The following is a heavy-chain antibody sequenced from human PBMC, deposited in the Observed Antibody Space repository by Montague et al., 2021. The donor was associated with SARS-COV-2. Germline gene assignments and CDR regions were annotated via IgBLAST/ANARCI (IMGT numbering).Heavy chain of an antibody. CDR3: ARGQVTIFGVLIMLPAAGALDI. Sequence: SESLSLTCTVSGYSISSGDYWGWIRQPPGKGLEWIGRIYRNGNTYYNPSLKSRVTISVDTSKNQFSLKLRSVTAADTAVYYCARGQVTIFGVLIMLPAAGALDIWGRGTMVSVSS. J-gene: IGHJ3*02. D-gene: IGHD3-3*01. V-gene: IGHV4-38-2*02. CDR1: GYSISSGDY. CDR2: IYRNGNT.